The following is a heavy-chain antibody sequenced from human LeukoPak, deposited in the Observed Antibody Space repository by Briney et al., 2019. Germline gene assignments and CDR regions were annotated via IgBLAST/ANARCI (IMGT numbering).Heavy chain of an antibody. V-gene: IGHV1-69*05. J-gene: IGHJ3*02. CDR1: GGTFSSYA. CDR3: ARAYDILPDAFDI. Sequence: ASVKVSCKASGGTFSSYAISWVRQAPGQGLEWMGGIIPIFGTANYAQKFQGRVTMTRNTSISTAYMELSSLRSEDTAVYYCARAYDILPDAFDIWGQGTMVTVSS. CDR2: IIPIFGTA. D-gene: IGHD3-9*01.